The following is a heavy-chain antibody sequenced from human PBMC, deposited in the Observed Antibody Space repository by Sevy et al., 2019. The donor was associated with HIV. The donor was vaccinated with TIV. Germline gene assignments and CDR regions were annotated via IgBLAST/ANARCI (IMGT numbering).Heavy chain of an antibody. CDR3: ARGIGTTVTMWDAFDI. Sequence: GGSLRLSCAASGFTFSSYSMNWVRQAPGKGLEWVSSISSSGSNIYYADSVKGRFTISRDNAKNSLYLQMNSLRAEDTAVYYCARGIGTTVTMWDAFDIWGQGTMVTVSS. CDR2: ISSSGSNI. CDR1: GFTFSSYS. V-gene: IGHV3-21*01. D-gene: IGHD4-17*01. J-gene: IGHJ3*02.